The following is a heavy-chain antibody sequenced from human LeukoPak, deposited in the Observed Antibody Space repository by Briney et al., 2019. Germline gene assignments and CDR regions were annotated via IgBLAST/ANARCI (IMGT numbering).Heavy chain of an antibody. CDR3: ARGEAWERRMGIDY. J-gene: IGHJ4*02. Sequence: SETLSLTCTVSGCSISSGYYWGWIRQPPGKGLEWIGSIYHSGSTYYNPSLKSRVTISVDTSKNQFSLKLSSVTAADTAVYYCARGEAWERRMGIDYWGQGTLVTVSS. V-gene: IGHV4-38-2*02. CDR2: IYHSGST. D-gene: IGHD1-26*01. CDR1: GCSISSGYY.